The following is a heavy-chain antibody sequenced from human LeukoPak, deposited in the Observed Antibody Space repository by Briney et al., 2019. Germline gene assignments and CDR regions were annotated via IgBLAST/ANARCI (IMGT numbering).Heavy chain of an antibody. CDR2: IYYSGST. D-gene: IGHD3-22*01. CDR3: ARGPEHHETYSSGYLHPTPERWFDP. V-gene: IGHV4-31*03. CDR1: GGSISSGGYY. J-gene: IGHJ5*02. Sequence: SETLSLTCTVSGGSISSGGYYWSWIRQHPGKGLEWIGYIYYSGSTYYHPSLKSRVTISVDTSKNQFSLKLSSVTAADTAVYYCARGPEHHETYSSGYLHPTPERWFDPWGQGTLVTVSS.